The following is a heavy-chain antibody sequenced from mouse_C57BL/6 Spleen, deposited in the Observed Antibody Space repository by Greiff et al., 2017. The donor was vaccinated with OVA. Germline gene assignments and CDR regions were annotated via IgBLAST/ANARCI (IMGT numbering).Heavy chain of an antibody. V-gene: IGHV1-76*01. D-gene: IGHD2-3*01. CDR1: GYTFTDYY. J-gene: IGHJ3*01. CDR3: ARGVYDGYPAWFAY. CDR2: IYPGSGNT. Sequence: VQLQQSGAELVRPGASVKLSCKASGYTFTDYYINWVKQRPGQGLEWIARIYPGSGNTYYNEKFKGKATLTAEKSSSTAYMQLSSLTSEDSAVYFCARGVYDGYPAWFAYWGQGTLVTVSA.